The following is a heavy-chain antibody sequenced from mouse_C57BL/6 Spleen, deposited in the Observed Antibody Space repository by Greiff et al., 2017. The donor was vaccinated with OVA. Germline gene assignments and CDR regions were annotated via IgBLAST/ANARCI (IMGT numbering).Heavy chain of an antibody. CDR2: IDPSDSYT. J-gene: IGHJ2*01. CDR3: ARGGNYESKVDY. V-gene: IGHV1-69*01. CDR1: GYTFTSYW. Sequence: QVHVKQPGAELVMPGASVKLSCKASGYTFTSYWMHWVKQRPGQGLEWIGEIDPSDSYTNYNQKFKGKSTLTVDKSSSTAYMQLSSLTSEDSAVYYCARGGNYESKVDYWGQGTTLTVSS. D-gene: IGHD2-1*01.